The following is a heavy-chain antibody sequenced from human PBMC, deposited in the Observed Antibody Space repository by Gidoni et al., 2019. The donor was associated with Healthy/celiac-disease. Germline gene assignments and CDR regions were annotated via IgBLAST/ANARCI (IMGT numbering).Heavy chain of an antibody. CDR2: IYYSGST. CDR3: ARLVVVAATPYFDY. V-gene: IGHV4-39*01. D-gene: IGHD2-15*01. J-gene: IGHJ4*02. CDR1: GGSTSSSSYY. Sequence: QLQLQESGPGLVKPSETLSLTCTVSGGSTSSSSYYWGWLRQPPGKGLEWIGSIYYSGSTYYNPSLKSRVTISVDTSKNQFSLKLSSVTAADTAVYYCARLVVVAATPYFDYWGQGTLVTVSS.